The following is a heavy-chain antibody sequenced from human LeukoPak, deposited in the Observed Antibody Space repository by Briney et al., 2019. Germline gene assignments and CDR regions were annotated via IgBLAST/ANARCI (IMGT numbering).Heavy chain of an antibody. Sequence: ASVKVPCKVSGYTLTELSMHWVRQPPAKGLEGMGGFDPEDGETIYAQKFQGRATMTEHTSTDTAYMELSSLRSEDTAVYYCATEGHHSSSWYFDYWGQGTLVTVSS. CDR2: FDPEDGET. V-gene: IGHV1-24*01. CDR3: ATEGHHSSSWYFDY. CDR1: GYTLTELS. J-gene: IGHJ4*02. D-gene: IGHD6-13*01.